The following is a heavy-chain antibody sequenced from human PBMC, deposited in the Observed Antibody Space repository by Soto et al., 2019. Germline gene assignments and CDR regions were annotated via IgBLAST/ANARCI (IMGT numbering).Heavy chain of an antibody. CDR2: IYRTGST. V-gene: IGHV4-4*02. CDR3: ASRDPGTSVDY. J-gene: IGHJ4*02. D-gene: IGHD1-7*01. Sequence: QVQLQESGPGLVKPSGTLSLTCAVSGGSFTSNNWWTWVRQPPGQGLEWIGEIYRTGSTNYNPSLKGHVTISLDKSENQFSLKVTSLTAADTAVYYCASRDPGTSVDYWGQGTLVTVSS. CDR1: GGSFTSNNW.